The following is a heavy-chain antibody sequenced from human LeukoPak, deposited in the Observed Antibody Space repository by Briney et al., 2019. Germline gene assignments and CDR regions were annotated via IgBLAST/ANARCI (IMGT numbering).Heavy chain of an antibody. Sequence: GGSLRLSCAASGFTVSSNYMSWVRQAPGKGLEWVSVIYSGGSTYYADSVKGRFTISRDNSKNTLYLQMNSLRAEDTAVYYCAKDRSAVPAASNYWGQGTLVTVSS. D-gene: IGHD2-2*01. CDR1: GFTVSSNY. J-gene: IGHJ4*02. CDR3: AKDRSAVPAASNY. CDR2: IYSGGST. V-gene: IGHV3-53*01.